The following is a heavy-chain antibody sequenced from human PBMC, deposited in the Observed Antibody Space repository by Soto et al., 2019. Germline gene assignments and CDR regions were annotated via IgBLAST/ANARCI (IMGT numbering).Heavy chain of an antibody. V-gene: IGHV1-69*13. CDR3: ATMRGSSDPFDY. D-gene: IGHD6-6*01. CDR1: GGTFSSYA. Sequence: SVKVSCKASGGTFSSYAISWVRQAPGQGLEWMGGIIPIFGTANYAQKFQGRVTITADESTSTAYMELSSLRSDDTAVYYCATMRGSSDPFDYWGQGTLVTVSS. CDR2: IIPIFGTA. J-gene: IGHJ4*02.